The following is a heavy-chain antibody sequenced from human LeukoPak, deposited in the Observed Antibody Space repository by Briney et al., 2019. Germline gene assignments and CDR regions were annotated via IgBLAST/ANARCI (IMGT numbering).Heavy chain of an antibody. J-gene: IGHJ3*01. CDR1: GFTFSRYW. D-gene: IGHD3-22*01. CDR3: ARDWLAGNPYHAFDL. Sequence: GGSLRLSCAVSGFTFSRYWMSWVRQAPGKGLECVANIKEDGSEKYYVDSVKGRFTISRDNAKNSLYLQMNSLRAEDTAVYYCARDWLAGNPYHAFDLWGKGTMVTVSS. CDR2: IKEDGSEK. V-gene: IGHV3-7*01.